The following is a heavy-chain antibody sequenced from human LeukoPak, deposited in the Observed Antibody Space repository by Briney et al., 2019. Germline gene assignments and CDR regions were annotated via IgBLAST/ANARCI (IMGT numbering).Heavy chain of an antibody. D-gene: IGHD6-13*01. V-gene: IGHV3-11*06. CDR1: GFTFSDYY. CDR2: ISSSSGHT. Sequence: PGGSLRLSCAASGFTFSDYYMSWICQTPGKGLEWVSYISSSSGHTEYADSVKGRFTVSRDNAKNSLFLQLHSLRADDTAVYYCARVGSIAAAGTPDYWGQGTLVTVSS. J-gene: IGHJ4*02. CDR3: ARVGSIAAAGTPDY.